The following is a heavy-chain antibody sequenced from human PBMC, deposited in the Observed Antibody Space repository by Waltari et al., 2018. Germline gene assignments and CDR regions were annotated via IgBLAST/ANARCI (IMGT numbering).Heavy chain of an antibody. Sequence: QVQLQASGPGLVKPSQTLSLPCTVSGTSIRSGEFFWSWIRQPPGQGLEWLGCIYHSGTTFYKSSLKSRLALSIETSKNQFSLRLASVTAADTAVYYCAREIPSWSSVTAPDADFWGQGTLVTVSS. CDR3: AREIPSWSSVTAPDADF. D-gene: IGHD2-21*02. V-gene: IGHV4-30-4*01. J-gene: IGHJ4*02. CDR2: IYHSGTT. CDR1: GTSIRSGEFF.